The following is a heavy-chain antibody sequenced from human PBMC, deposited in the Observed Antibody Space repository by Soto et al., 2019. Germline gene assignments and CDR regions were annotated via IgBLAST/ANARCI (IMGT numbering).Heavy chain of an antibody. V-gene: IGHV4-30-2*01. Sequence: PSETLSLTCAVSGGSISSGGYSWSWIRQPPGKGLEWIGYIYHSGSTYYNPSLKSRVTISVDTSKNQFSLKLSSVTAADTAVYYCARDSGGQRAYFDYWGQGSLVTVSS. J-gene: IGHJ4*02. CDR2: IYHSGST. CDR1: GGSISSGGYS. CDR3: ARDSGGQRAYFDY. D-gene: IGHD3-10*01.